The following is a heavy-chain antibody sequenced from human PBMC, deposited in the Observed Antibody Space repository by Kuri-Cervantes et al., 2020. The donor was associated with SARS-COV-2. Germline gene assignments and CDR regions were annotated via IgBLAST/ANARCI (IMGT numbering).Heavy chain of an antibody. CDR2: ISSSSTI. V-gene: IGHV3-48*02. CDR1: GFTFSSYA. J-gene: IGHJ4*02. D-gene: IGHD6-13*01. CDR3: ASQQLPLFDY. Sequence: LSLTCAASGFTFSSYAMHWVRQAPGKGLERVSYISSSSTIYYADSVKGRFTISRDNAKNSLYLQMNSLRDEDTAVYYCASQQLPLFDYWGQGTLVTVSS.